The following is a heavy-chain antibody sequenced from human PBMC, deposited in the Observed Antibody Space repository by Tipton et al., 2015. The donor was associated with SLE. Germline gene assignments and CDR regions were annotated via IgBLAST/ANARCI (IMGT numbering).Heavy chain of an antibody. D-gene: IGHD6-6*01. CDR2: IYYSGST. V-gene: IGHV4-59*12. J-gene: IGHJ4*02. CDR3: ARDSRFGYSSSSLFFDY. CDR1: GGSISSYY. Sequence: TLSLTCTVSGGSISSYYWSWIRQPPGKGLEWIGYIYYSGSTNYNPSLKSRVTISVDTSKNQFSLKLSSVTAADTAVYYCARDSRFGYSSSSLFFDYWGQGTLVTDSS.